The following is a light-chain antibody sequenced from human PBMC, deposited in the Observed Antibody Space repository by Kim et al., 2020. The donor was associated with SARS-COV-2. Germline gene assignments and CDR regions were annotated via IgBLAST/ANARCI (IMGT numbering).Light chain of an antibody. Sequence: DIQMTQSPSTRSASIGDRVTITCRASQTIGNKFAWYQQKPGKAPRLLIYDASSLKSGVPSRFSGTGSETEFTLTISSLQPDDFVTYYCQQYNGYSTLGQGTKVDI. V-gene: IGKV1-5*01. CDR2: DAS. J-gene: IGKJ1*01. CDR3: QQYNGYST. CDR1: QTIGNK.